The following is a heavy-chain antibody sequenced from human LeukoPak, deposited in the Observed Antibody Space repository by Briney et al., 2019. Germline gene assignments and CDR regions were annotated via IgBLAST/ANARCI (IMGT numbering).Heavy chain of an antibody. CDR2: INHSGST. Sequence: SEALSLTCAVYGASFSGYFWNWIRQPPGKGLEWIGEINHSGSTNYNPSLKSRVTISVDTSKNQFSLKLSSVTAADTAVYYCARGDLYYDFWSGYYTGGGNWFDPWGQGTLVTVSS. D-gene: IGHD3-3*01. V-gene: IGHV4-34*01. CDR3: ARGDLYYDFWSGYYTGGGNWFDP. J-gene: IGHJ5*02. CDR1: GASFSGYF.